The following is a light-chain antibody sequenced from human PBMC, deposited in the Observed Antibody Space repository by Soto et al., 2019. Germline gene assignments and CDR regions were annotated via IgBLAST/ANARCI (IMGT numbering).Light chain of an antibody. CDR2: DAS. CDR3: QQYDNWPPQT. Sequence: EIVMTQSPATLSVSPGERTTLSCRASQNVNNNLAWYQQRPGQAPRLLIYDASIRATGIPARFSGGGSGTEFTHTISSLQSEDFAVYYCQQYDNWPPQTFGQGTKVDIK. V-gene: IGKV3-15*01. J-gene: IGKJ1*01. CDR1: QNVNNN.